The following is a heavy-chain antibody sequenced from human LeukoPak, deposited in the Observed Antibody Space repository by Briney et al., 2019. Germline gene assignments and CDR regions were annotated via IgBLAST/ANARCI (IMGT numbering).Heavy chain of an antibody. CDR2: ISSSSNYI. J-gene: IGHJ4*02. CDR3: ARGPEVITFSRTDY. CDR1: GFTSSIYS. V-gene: IGHV3-21*01. Sequence: PGGSLRLSRAASGFTSSIYSMSWVRQAPGQGLEWVSSISSSSNYIYYADSVKGRFTISRDDAENSLYLQMHSLRAEDTAVYYCARGPEVITFSRTDYWGQGTLVTVSS.